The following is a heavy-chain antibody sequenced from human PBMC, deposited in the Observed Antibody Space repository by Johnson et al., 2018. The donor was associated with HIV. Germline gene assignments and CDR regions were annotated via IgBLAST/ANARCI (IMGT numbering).Heavy chain of an antibody. CDR2: ISSSGSTI. D-gene: IGHD6-19*01. J-gene: IGHJ3*02. CDR1: GITVNTNY. V-gene: IGHV3-11*04. CDR3: ARDSLQWLSEVGDAFDI. Sequence: QVQLVESGGGLVQSGESLRLSCAASGITVNTNYMSWVRRAPGKGLEWVSYISSSGSTIYYADSVKGRFTISRDNAKNSLYLQMNSLRAEDTAVYYCARDSLQWLSEVGDAFDIWGQGTMVTVSS.